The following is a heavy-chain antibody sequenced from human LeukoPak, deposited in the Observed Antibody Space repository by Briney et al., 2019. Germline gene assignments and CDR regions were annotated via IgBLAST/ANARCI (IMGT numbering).Heavy chain of an antibody. CDR1: GYTFTSYA. J-gene: IGHJ6*03. Sequence: ASVKVSCKASGYTFTSYAMNWVRQAPGQGLEWMGWINTNTGNPTYAQGFTGRFVFSLDTSVSTAYLQISSLKAEDTAVYYCARDMGSGSYQDKYYYYYYMDVWGKGTTVTVSS. D-gene: IGHD3-10*01. CDR2: INTNTGNP. CDR3: ARDMGSGSYQDKYYYYYYMDV. V-gene: IGHV7-4-1*02.